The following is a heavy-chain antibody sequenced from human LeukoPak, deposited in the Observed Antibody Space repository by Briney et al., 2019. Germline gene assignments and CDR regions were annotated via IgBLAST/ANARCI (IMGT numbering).Heavy chain of an antibody. J-gene: IGHJ6*02. Sequence: SETLSLTCAVYGGAFSGYYWSWIRQPPGKGLEWIGEINHSGSTNYNPSLKSRVTISVDTSKNQFSLKLSSVTAADTAVYYCARDFGLLRRFLEWPPANLAYYYGMDVWGQGTTVTVSS. CDR3: ARDFGLLRRFLEWPPANLAYYYGMDV. CDR2: INHSGST. D-gene: IGHD3-3*01. V-gene: IGHV4-34*01. CDR1: GGAFSGYY.